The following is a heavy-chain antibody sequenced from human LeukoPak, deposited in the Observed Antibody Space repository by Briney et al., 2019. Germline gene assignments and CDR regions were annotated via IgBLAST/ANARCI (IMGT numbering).Heavy chain of an antibody. CDR2: IKEDGSEK. CDR1: GFTFSSHW. Sequence: GGSLRLSCAASGFTFSSHWMNWVRQAPGKGLEWVANIKEDGSEKYYVDSVKGRFTISRDNTKNSLYLQMNSLRAEDTAVYYCTREGVDVFDIWGQGTMVTVSS. CDR3: TREGVDVFDI. J-gene: IGHJ3*02. V-gene: IGHV3-7*04. D-gene: IGHD3-10*01.